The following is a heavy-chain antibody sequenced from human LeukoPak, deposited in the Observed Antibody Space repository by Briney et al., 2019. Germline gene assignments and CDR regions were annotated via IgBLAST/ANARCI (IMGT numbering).Heavy chain of an antibody. J-gene: IGHJ6*03. CDR2: IYYSGST. CDR1: GDSISSGGYY. D-gene: IGHD5-24*01. V-gene: IGHV4-31*03. Sequence: SQTLSLTCTVSGDSISSGGYYWSWIRQHPGKGLEWIGYIYYSGSTYYNPSLKSRVTISVDTSKNQFSLKLSSVTAADTAVYYCARERRGDGYNQYYYYMDVWGKGTTVTVSS. CDR3: ARERRGDGYNQYYYYMDV.